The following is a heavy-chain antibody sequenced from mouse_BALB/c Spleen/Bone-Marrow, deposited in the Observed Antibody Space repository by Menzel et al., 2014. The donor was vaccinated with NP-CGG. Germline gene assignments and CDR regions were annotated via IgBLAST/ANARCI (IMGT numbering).Heavy chain of an antibody. CDR2: INPNTDYT. CDR1: GYTFSSYW. Sequence: QVQLQQSGAELAKPGASVKMSCKASGYTFSSYWMHWVKQRPGQGLEWIGYINPNTDYTEYNQKFKDKATLTADKSSSTAYMQLSSLTPEDAAVYYCARKGLGLAMDYWGQGTSVTVSS. V-gene: IGHV1-7*01. D-gene: IGHD4-1*01. CDR3: ARKGLGLAMDY. J-gene: IGHJ4*01.